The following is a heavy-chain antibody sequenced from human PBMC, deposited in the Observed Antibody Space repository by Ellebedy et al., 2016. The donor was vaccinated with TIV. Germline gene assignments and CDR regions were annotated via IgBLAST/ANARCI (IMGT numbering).Heavy chain of an antibody. J-gene: IGHJ4*02. CDR2: TYYSGST. D-gene: IGHD5-18*01. CDR3: ARYSYGPIDY. V-gene: IGHV4-39*01. Sequence: SETLSLTXTVSGGSISSSSYYWGWIRQPPGKGLEWIGSTYYSGSTYYNPSLKSRVTISVDTSKNQFSLKLNSVTAADTAVYYCARYSYGPIDYWGQGTLVTVSS. CDR1: GGSISSSSYY.